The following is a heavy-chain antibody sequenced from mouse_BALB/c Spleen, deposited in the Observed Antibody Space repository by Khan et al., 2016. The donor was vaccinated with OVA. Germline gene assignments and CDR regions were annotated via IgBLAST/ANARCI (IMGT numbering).Heavy chain of an antibody. CDR1: GYSITSDYA. Sequence: VQLKESGPGLVKPSQSLSLTCTVTGYSITSDYAWNWIRQFPGNKLEWMGFIRYSGNTKYNPSLKSRFSITRDTSKNQFFLQLNSVTTEDTATYDCARVYGGDFDYWGQGTSLTVSS. CDR3: ARVYGGDFDY. V-gene: IGHV3-2*02. J-gene: IGHJ2*02. CDR2: IRYSGNT. D-gene: IGHD1-1*02.